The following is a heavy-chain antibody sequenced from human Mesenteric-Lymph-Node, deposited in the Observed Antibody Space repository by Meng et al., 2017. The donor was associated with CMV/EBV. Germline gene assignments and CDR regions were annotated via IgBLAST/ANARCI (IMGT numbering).Heavy chain of an antibody. Sequence: GESLKISCAASGFSFSNYGMHWVRQAPGKGLEWVASFDGNNEHYADSVKGRFTISRDNSKNTLYLQMNSLRAEDTAVYYCAKPVYCSSTSCIRGAAFDIWGQGTMVTVSS. CDR2: FDGNNE. D-gene: IGHD2-2*01. CDR3: AKPVYCSSTSCIRGAAFDI. J-gene: IGHJ3*02. V-gene: IGHV3-30*02. CDR1: GFSFSNYG.